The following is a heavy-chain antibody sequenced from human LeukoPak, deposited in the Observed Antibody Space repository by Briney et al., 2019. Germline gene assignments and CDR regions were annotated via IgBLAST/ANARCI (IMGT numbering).Heavy chain of an antibody. CDR2: INSDGSST. V-gene: IGHV3-74*01. J-gene: IGHJ2*01. D-gene: IGHD4-17*01. CDR3: ARGPYGFWYFDL. CDR1: GSTFSSYW. Sequence: GGSLRLSCAVSGSTFSSYWMHWVRQAPGKGLVWVSRINSDGSSTTYADSVKGRFTISRDNARNTLFLQMNSLRAEDTAVYYCARGPYGFWYFDLWGRGTLVTVSS.